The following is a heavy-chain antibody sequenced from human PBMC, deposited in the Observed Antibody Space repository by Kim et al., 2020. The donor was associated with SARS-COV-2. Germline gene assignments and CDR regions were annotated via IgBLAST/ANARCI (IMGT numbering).Heavy chain of an antibody. J-gene: IGHJ6*02. CDR3: ARLVDTAMGYYYYGMDV. Sequence: LKSRVTISVDTSKNQFSLKLSSVTAADTAVYYCARLVDTAMGYYYYGMDVWGQGTTVTVSS. V-gene: IGHV4-39*01. D-gene: IGHD5-18*01.